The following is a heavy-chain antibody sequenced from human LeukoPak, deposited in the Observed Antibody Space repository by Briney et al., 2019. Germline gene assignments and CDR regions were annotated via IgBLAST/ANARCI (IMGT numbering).Heavy chain of an antibody. J-gene: IGHJ4*02. CDR3: ARDGFGTGSN. D-gene: IGHD3-16*01. CDR1: GFTLSSYW. Sequence: GGSLRLSCAASGFTLSSYWMSWVRQAPGKGLEWVANIKQDGSEKNYVDSVKGRFIISRDNAKNSLYLQMNTLRADDTAVYYCARDGFGTGSNWGQGTLVTVSS. CDR2: IKQDGSEK. V-gene: IGHV3-7*03.